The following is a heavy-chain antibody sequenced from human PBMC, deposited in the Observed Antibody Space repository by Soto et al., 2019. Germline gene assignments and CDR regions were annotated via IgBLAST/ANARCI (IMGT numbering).Heavy chain of an antibody. J-gene: IGHJ4*02. CDR3: ARARQWLVPHGDYFDY. V-gene: IGHV4-4*02. Sequence: SETLSLTCAVSSGSISSSNWWSWVRQPPGKGLEWIGEIYHSGSTNYNPSLKSRVTISVDKSKNQFSLKLSSVTAADTAVYYCARARQWLVPHGDYFDYWGQGTLVTVSS. CDR2: IYHSGST. D-gene: IGHD6-19*01. CDR1: SGSISSSNW.